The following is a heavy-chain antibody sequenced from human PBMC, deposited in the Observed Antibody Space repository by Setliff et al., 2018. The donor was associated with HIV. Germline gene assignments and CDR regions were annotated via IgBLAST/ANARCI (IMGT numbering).Heavy chain of an antibody. CDR2: MSTGGGIK. J-gene: IGHJ4*02. Sequence: PGGSLRLSCSASGFTLSNYWMSWVRQAPGKGLEWVAVMSTGGGIKICADSVKGRFTISRDNSRNTLFLQMNNLRPEDTASYYCVRDPIEGSPDYFDYWGQGALVTVSS. CDR1: GFTLSNYW. CDR3: VRDPIEGSPDYFDY. D-gene: IGHD1-26*01. V-gene: IGHV3-30*03.